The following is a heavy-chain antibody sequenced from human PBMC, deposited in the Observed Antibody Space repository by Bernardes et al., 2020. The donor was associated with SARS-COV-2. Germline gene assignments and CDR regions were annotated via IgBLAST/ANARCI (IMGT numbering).Heavy chain of an antibody. CDR1: GYTFTNYD. J-gene: IGHJ5*02. D-gene: IGHD6-19*01. V-gene: IGHV1-8*01. Sequence: ASVKVSCKASGYTFTNYDINWVRQAAGQGLEWMGWMNPDSANTGYAQKFQGRITMTRNTSISTAYMELSRLGSEDTAVYYCARGPIGVAGTRVFDWFDPWGQGTLVTVSS. CDR3: ARGPIGVAGTRVFDWFDP. CDR2: MNPDSANT.